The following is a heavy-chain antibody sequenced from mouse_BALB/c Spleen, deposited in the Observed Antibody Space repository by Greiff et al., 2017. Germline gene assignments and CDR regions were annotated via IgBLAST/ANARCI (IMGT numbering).Heavy chain of an antibody. J-gene: IGHJ4*01. V-gene: IGHV1S81*02. CDR2: INPSNGGT. CDR3: TREADYDDYAMDD. Sequence: VQLQQSGAELVKPGASVKLSCKASGYTFTSYYMYWVKQRPGQGLEWIGEINPSNGGTNFNEKFKSKATLTVDKSSSTAYMQLSSLTSEDSAVYYCTREADYDDYAMDDWGQGTSVTVSS. CDR1: GYTFTSYY. D-gene: IGHD2-4*01.